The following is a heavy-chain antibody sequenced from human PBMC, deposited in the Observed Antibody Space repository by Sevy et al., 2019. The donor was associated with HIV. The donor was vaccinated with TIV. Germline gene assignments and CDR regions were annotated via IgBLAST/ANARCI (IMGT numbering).Heavy chain of an antibody. CDR2: ISSVSTII. CDR1: GFSFDSYD. CDR3: ARVVGYVSGNYYKYYYHLDV. D-gene: IGHD3-10*01. V-gene: IGHV3-21*01. J-gene: IGHJ6*02. Sequence: GGSLRLSCTGSGFSFDSYDMNWVRQAPGKGLEWVASISSVSTIIYYGDSVRGRFSISRDNAKKSLYLQMNSLRVEDTAVYYCARVVGYVSGNYYKYYYHLDVWGQGIAVTVSS.